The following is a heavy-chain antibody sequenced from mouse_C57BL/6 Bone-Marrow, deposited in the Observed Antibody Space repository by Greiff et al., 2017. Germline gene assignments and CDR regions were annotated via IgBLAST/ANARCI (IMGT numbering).Heavy chain of an antibody. J-gene: IGHJ3*01. D-gene: IGHD2-5*01. CDR3: ARPYYSKGGCAY. V-gene: IGHV1-64*01. CDR2: IHPNSGST. CDR1: GYTFTSYW. Sequence: QVQLQQPGAELVKPGASVKLSCKASGYTFTSYWMHWVKQRPGQGLEWIGMIHPNSGSTNYNEKFKSKATLTVDKSSSTAYRQLSSLTSEDSAVYYCARPYYSKGGCAYWGQGTLVTVSA.